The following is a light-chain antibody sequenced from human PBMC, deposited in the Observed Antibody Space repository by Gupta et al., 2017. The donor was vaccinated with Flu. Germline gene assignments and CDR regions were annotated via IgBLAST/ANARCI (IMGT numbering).Light chain of an antibody. Sequence: DIRLTQSTSTLSASVGDRVTITCRASQSISSWLAWYQQKPGKAPKLLIYKASSLESGVPSRFSGSGSGTEFTLTISSLQPDDFATYYCQQYNSYPYSFGQGTKLEIK. CDR3: QQYNSYPYS. V-gene: IGKV1-5*03. CDR1: QSISSW. CDR2: KAS. J-gene: IGKJ2*03.